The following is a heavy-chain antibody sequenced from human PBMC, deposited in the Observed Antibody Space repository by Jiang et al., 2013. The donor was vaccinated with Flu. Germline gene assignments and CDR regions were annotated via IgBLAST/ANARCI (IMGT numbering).Heavy chain of an antibody. CDR2: ISGSGGST. V-gene: IGHV3-23*04. Sequence: VQLVESGGGLVQPGGSLRLSCAASGFTFSSYAMSWVRQAPGKGLEWVSAISGSGGSTYYADSVKGRFTISRDNSKNTLYLQMNSLRAEDTAVYYCAKARSRGVWLVRVGPYYFDYWGQGTLVTVSS. CDR1: GFTFSSYA. J-gene: IGHJ4*02. CDR3: AKARSRGVWLVRVGPYYFDY. D-gene: IGHD6-19*01.